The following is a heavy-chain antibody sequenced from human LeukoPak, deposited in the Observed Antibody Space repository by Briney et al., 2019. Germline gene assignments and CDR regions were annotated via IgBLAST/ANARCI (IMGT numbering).Heavy chain of an antibody. CDR1: GGSIRGSSYY. CDR2: IYYSGTT. J-gene: IGHJ4*02. D-gene: IGHD6-6*01. Sequence: SETLSLTCTVSGGSIRGSSYYWVWIRQPPGKEPEYIGSIYYSGTTYYNPSLESRVTISLDMSKNQFSLRLTSVTAADTAVYYCARDLGIAARPDYWGQGTLVTVSS. V-gene: IGHV4-39*07. CDR3: ARDLGIAARPDY.